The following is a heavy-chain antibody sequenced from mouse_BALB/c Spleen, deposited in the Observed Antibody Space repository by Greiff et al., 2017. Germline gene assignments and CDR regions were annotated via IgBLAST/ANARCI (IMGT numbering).Heavy chain of an antibody. CDR2: IWAGGST. Sequence: VKLMESGPGLVAPSQSLSIPCTVSGFSLTSYGVHWVRQPPGKGLEWLGVIWAGGSTNYNSALMSRLSISKDNSKSQVFLKMNSLQTDDTAMYYCARDQYKGSSYDYWGQGTTRTVSS. CDR1: GFSLTSYG. CDR3: ARDQYKGSSYDY. J-gene: IGHJ2*01. D-gene: IGHD1-1*01. V-gene: IGHV2-9*02.